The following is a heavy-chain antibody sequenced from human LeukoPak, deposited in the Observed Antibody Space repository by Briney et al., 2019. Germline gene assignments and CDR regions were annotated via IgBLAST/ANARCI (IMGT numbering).Heavy chain of an antibody. CDR3: ARDRLHYGEYEKTFDY. D-gene: IGHD4-17*01. V-gene: IGHV3-48*03. J-gene: IGHJ4*02. Sequence: GGSLRLSCAASGFLFSSFEVNWVRQAPGKGLEWVSYITFSSSIIYYADSVRGRFTISRDNAKNSLYLQMNSLRAEDTAVYYCARDRLHYGEYEKTFDYWGQGTLVTVSS. CDR1: GFLFSSFE. CDR2: ITFSSSII.